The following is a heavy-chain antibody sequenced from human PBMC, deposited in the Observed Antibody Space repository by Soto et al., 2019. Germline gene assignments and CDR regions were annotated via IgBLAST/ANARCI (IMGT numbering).Heavy chain of an antibody. CDR2: ISWNSGSI. V-gene: IGHV3-9*01. J-gene: IGHJ6*02. CDR1: GFIFDDYA. CDR3: AKDGGDYYYYGMDV. Sequence: EVQLVESGGGLVQPGRSLRLSCAASGFIFDDYAMHWVRQAPGKGLEWVSGISWNSGSIGYADSVKGRFTISRDNAKNSLYLQMNSLRAEDTALYYCAKDGGDYYYYGMDVWGQGTTVTVSS.